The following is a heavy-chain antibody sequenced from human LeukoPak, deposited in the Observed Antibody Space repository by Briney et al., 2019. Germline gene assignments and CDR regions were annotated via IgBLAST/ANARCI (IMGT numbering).Heavy chain of an antibody. V-gene: IGHV1-2*02. D-gene: IGHD5-12*01. CDR3: ATGIVATIGDAFDI. Sequence: ASVKVSCKASGYTFTGYYMHWVRQPPGQGLEWMGWINPNSGGTNYAQKFQGRVTMTRDTSISTAYMELSRLRSDDTAVYYCATGIVATIGDAFDIWGQGTMVTVSS. J-gene: IGHJ3*02. CDR1: GYTFTGYY. CDR2: INPNSGGT.